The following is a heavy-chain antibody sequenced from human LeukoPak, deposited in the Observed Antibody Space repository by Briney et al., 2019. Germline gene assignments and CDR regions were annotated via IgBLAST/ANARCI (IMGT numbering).Heavy chain of an antibody. D-gene: IGHD3-9*01. CDR1: GFTFDDYT. J-gene: IGHJ4*02. Sequence: GGSLRLSCAASGFTFDDYTMHWVRQAPGKGLEWVSLISWDGGITYYADSVKGRFTISRDNSKNSLYLQMNSLRTEDTALYYCAKGADILTGPFDYWGRGTLVTVSS. V-gene: IGHV3-43*01. CDR3: AKGADILTGPFDY. CDR2: ISWDGGIT.